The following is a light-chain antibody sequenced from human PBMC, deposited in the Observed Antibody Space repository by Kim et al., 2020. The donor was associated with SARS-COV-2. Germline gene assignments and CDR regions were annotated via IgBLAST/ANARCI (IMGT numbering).Light chain of an antibody. CDR1: SLRSYY. CDR3: QSRDSGGNVL. V-gene: IGLV3-19*01. CDR2: GRN. Sequence: SSELTQDPAVSVALGQTVRITCQGDSLRSYYATWYQQRPRQAPVLVIYGRNNRPSGIPDRFSGSSSENTASLTISGAQAGDEADFYCQSRDSGGNVLFGGGTKLTVL. J-gene: IGLJ2*01.